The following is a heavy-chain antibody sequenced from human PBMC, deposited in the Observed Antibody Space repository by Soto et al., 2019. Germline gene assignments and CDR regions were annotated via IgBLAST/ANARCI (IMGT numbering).Heavy chain of an antibody. CDR1: GFTFSNYA. Sequence: GGSLRLSCAASGFTFSNYAMTWVRQSPGKGLEWVSIITSSGSSTHFADSVKGRFTISRDNSKNTLYLQMNSLRAEDTAVYYCARDLPVYYDFWSGYSYGMDVWGQGTTVTVSS. V-gene: IGHV3-23*01. CDR3: ARDLPVYYDFWSGYSYGMDV. D-gene: IGHD3-3*01. CDR2: ITSSGSST. J-gene: IGHJ6*02.